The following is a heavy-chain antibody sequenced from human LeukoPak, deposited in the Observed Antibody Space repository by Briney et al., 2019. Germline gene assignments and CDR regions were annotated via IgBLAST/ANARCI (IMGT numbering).Heavy chain of an antibody. Sequence: GGSLRLSCAASGFTVSGNYMSWVRQAPGKGLEWVSIIYSGGRTHYAASVKDRFTISRDDSKNTLYLQMNSLRAEDTAVYYCARSLSSSWYEFDYWGQGTLVTVSS. CDR1: GFTVSGNY. D-gene: IGHD6-13*01. V-gene: IGHV3-66*01. CDR3: ARSLSSSWYEFDY. CDR2: IYSGGRT. J-gene: IGHJ4*02.